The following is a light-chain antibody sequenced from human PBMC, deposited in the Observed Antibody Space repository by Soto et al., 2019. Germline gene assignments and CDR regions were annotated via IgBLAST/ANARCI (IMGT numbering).Light chain of an antibody. J-gene: IGKJ2*01. CDR2: GAS. Sequence: EIVLTQSPATLSLSPGETATLSCRASQSVNDYLAWYQQKSGQAPRLLIYGASNKATGILVRFSGSRSGTDFTLTIITLEPEDFAVDYCQHRGRWPRTFGQGTKLEIK. CDR1: QSVNDY. V-gene: IGKV3-11*01. CDR3: QHRGRWPRT.